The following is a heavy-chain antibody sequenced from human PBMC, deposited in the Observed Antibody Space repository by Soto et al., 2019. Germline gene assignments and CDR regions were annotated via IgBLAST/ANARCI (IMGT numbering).Heavy chain of an antibody. D-gene: IGHD6-19*01. V-gene: IGHV1-46*01. CDR2: IDPSGTTT. CDR3: ARLKVTSGLSY. Sequence: GASVKVSCEASGDTFTNYYIHWVRQAPGQGLEWMGTIDPSGTTTFYAQNLQGRVTMTRDTSTGTLYMELSSLTSEDTAVYYCARLKVTSGLSYWGQGTLVTVSS. CDR1: GDTFTNYY. J-gene: IGHJ4*02.